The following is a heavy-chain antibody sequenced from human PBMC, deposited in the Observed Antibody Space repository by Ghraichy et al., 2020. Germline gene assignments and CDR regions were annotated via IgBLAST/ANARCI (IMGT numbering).Heavy chain of an antibody. J-gene: IGHJ5*02. CDR1: GGSISSSNYY. D-gene: IGHD2-21*01. Sequence: ESLNISCTVSGGSISSSNYYWGWIRQPPGKGLEWIGSIYYSGSTYYNPSLESRVTISVDTSKNQFSLKLSSVTAADTAVYYCARQRAYKFDPWGQGTLVIVSS. V-gene: IGHV4-39*01. CDR2: IYYSGST. CDR3: ARQRAYKFDP.